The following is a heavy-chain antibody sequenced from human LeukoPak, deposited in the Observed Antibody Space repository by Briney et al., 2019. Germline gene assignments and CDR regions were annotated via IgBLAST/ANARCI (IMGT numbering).Heavy chain of an antibody. Sequence: ASVKVSCKVSGYTLTELSMHWVRQAPGKGLEWMGGFDPEDGETIYAQKFQGRVTMTEDTSTDTAYMELSSLRSEDTAVYYCAASSYCSSTSCSMYYFDYWGQGTLVTVSS. CDR1: GYTLTELS. D-gene: IGHD2-2*01. CDR3: AASSYCSSTSCSMYYFDY. V-gene: IGHV1-24*01. J-gene: IGHJ4*02. CDR2: FDPEDGET.